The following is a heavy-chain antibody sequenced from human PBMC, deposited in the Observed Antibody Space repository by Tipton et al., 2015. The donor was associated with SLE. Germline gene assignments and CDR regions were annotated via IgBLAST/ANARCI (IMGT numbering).Heavy chain of an antibody. CDR1: GGSMSNYY. J-gene: IGHJ6*02. CDR2: IYYSGGT. CDR3: ARGMVTWRGAILGVDV. D-gene: IGHD2-21*02. V-gene: IGHV4-59*01. Sequence: TLSLTCTVSGGSMSNYYWSWIRQPPGKGLEWIANIYYSGGTNYNPSLQSRVTISLDTSKNQFSLKLSSVTAADTAVYYCARGMVTWRGAILGVDVWGQGTTFNVSS.